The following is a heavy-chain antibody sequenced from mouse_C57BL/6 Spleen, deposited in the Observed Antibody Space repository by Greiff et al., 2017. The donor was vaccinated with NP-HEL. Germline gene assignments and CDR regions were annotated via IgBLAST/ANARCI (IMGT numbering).Heavy chain of an antibody. V-gene: IGHV1-15*01. D-gene: IGHD2-3*01. Sequence: QVQLKQSGAELVRPGASVTLSCKASGYTFTDYEMHWVKQTPVHGLEWIGAIDPETGGTAYNQKFKGKAILTADKSSSTAYMELRSLTSEDSAVYYWTRGVDGYPYAMDYWGQGTSVTVSS. CDR2: IDPETGGT. CDR1: GYTFTDYE. CDR3: TRGVDGYPYAMDY. J-gene: IGHJ4*01.